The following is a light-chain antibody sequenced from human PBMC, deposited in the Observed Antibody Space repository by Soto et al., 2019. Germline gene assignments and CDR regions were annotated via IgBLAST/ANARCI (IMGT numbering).Light chain of an antibody. CDR3: QQSYKILT. J-gene: IGKJ4*01. CDR1: QGISSY. CDR2: AAS. Sequence: DIQLTQSPSFLSGSVGDRVSITCRASQGISSYLAWYQQKPGKAPKLLIYAASSLQGGVPSRFSGSGYGAQFTLTISGLQTEDFATYYCQQSYKILTFGGGTKVDIK. V-gene: IGKV1-9*01.